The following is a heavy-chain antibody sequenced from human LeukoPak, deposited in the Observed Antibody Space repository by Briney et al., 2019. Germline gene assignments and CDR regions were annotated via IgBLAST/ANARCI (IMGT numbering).Heavy chain of an antibody. V-gene: IGHV3-30-3*01. CDR2: ISYDGSNK. CDR3: ARSDRVAGTCFDY. Sequence: GGSLRLSCAASGFTFSSYAMHWVRQAPGKGLEWVAVISYDGSNKYYADSVKGRFTISRDNSKNTLYLQMNSLRAEDTAVYYCARSDRVAGTCFDYWGQGTLVTVSS. J-gene: IGHJ4*02. D-gene: IGHD6-19*01. CDR1: GFTFSSYA.